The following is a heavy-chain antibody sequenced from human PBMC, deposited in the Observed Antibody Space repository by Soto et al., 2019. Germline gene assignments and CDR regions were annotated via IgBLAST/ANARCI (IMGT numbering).Heavy chain of an antibody. D-gene: IGHD3-22*01. J-gene: IGHJ4*02. CDR2: ISYDGINK. CDR1: GITFSSYG. CDR3: ARDFSRGGSGYYPFDS. Sequence: GGSLRLSCAASGITFSSYGMHWVRQAPGKGLEWVAVISYDGINKYYADSVKGRFTVSRDNSKNTLYLQMNSLRDEDTALYYCARDFSRGGSGYYPFDSWGQGTLVTVSS. V-gene: IGHV3-30*03.